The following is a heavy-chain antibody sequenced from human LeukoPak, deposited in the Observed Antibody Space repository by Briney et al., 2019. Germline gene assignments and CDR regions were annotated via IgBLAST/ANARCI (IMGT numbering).Heavy chain of an antibody. CDR1: GYTFTGYY. Sequence: GASVKVSCKASGYTFTGYYMHWVRQAPGQGLEWMGWINPNSGGTNYAQKFQGRVTMTRDTSISTAYMELSRLRSDDTAVYYCARQQQQLAPNFDYWGQGTLVTVSS. V-gene: IGHV1-2*02. J-gene: IGHJ4*02. CDR3: ARQQQQLAPNFDY. CDR2: INPNSGGT. D-gene: IGHD6-13*01.